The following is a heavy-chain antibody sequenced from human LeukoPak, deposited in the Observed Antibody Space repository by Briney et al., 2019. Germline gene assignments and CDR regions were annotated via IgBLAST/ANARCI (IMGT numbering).Heavy chain of an antibody. CDR2: IYYSGST. J-gene: IGHJ4*02. V-gene: IGHV4-59*12. CDR1: GGSISSYY. D-gene: IGHD1-26*01. CDR3: ARGRSYSPH. Sequence: PSETLSLTCTVSGGSISSYYWSWIRQPPGKGLEWIGYIYYSGSTNYNPSLKSRVTISIDTPKKQFSLKMRSVSAADTAVYYCARGRSYSPHWGQGTLVTVSS.